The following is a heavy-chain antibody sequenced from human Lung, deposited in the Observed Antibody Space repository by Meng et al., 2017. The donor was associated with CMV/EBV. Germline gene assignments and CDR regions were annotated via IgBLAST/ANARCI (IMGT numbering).Heavy chain of an antibody. CDR1: GYTFTGYY. V-gene: IGHV1-2*02. CDR3: ARDLGDDCTNGVCYSVDAFNI. D-gene: IGHD2-8*01. Sequence: ASXXVSCKASGYTFTGYYMHWVRQAPGQGLEWMGWINPNSGGTNYAQKFQGRVTMTRDTSISTAYMELSRLRSDDTAVYYCARDLGDDCTNGVCYSVDAFNIWGQGTMVTFSS. J-gene: IGHJ3*02. CDR2: INPNSGGT.